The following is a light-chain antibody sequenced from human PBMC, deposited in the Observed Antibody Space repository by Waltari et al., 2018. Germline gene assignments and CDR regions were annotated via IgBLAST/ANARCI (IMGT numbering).Light chain of an antibody. V-gene: IGKV1-5*03. CDR3: QQYNSYSRT. CDR1: QSISNW. CDR2: KSS. J-gene: IGKJ1*01. Sequence: DIQMTQSPSTLSASVGDRVTITCRASQSISNWWAWYQQKPGKAPKLLIYKSSSLESGVPSRFSGSGSGTQFTLTISSLQPDDFATYYCQQYNSYSRTFGQGTKVEIK.